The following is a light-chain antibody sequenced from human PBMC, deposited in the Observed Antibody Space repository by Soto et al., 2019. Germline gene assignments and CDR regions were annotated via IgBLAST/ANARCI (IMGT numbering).Light chain of an antibody. CDR3: QQYGSSALT. Sequence: EIVLTQSPGTLYLSPGERATLSCRASQSVSSSYLAWYQQKPGQAPRLLIYGASSRATGIPDRFSGSGSGTDFPLTIISLEPQDFAVYYCQQYGSSALTFGGGTKVEIK. CDR1: QSVSSSY. V-gene: IGKV3-20*01. CDR2: GAS. J-gene: IGKJ4*01.